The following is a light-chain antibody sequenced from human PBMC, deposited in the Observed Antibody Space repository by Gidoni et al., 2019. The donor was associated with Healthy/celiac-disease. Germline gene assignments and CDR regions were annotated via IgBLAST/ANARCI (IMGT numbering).Light chain of an antibody. CDR2: GAS. CDR3: QQYGSSQYT. J-gene: IGKJ2*01. Sequence: ELVLTQSPGTLSLSPGERATLSCRASKSVSSSYLAWYQQKPGQAPRRLIYGASSRATGIPDRFSGSGSGPDFTLTSSRLEPEDFAVYYCQQYGSSQYTFGQGTKLEIK. V-gene: IGKV3-20*01. CDR1: KSVSSSY.